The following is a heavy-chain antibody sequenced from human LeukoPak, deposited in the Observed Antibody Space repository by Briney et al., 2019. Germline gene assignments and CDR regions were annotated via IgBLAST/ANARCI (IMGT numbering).Heavy chain of an antibody. CDR2: ISGSGYST. CDR3: AKLRITIFGEPYGMDV. CDR1: GFTFSSYA. V-gene: IGHV3-23*01. Sequence: GGSLRLSCAASGFTFSSYAMTWVRQAPGKGLECVSGISGSGYSTYYADSVKGRFTISRDNSKNTLYLQMNSLRAEDTAVYYCAKLRITIFGEPYGMDVWGQGTTVTVSS. D-gene: IGHD3-3*01. J-gene: IGHJ6*02.